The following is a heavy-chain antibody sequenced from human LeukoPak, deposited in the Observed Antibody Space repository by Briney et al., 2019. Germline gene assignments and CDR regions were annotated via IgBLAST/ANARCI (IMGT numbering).Heavy chain of an antibody. CDR1: GFTFSSYW. V-gene: IGHV3-7*01. J-gene: IGHJ6*02. CDR2: IKQDGSEK. D-gene: IGHD3-10*01. CDR3: ARDREHGSGEGYGMDV. Sequence: TGGSLRLSCAASGFTFSSYWMSWVRQAPGKGLEWVANIKQDGSEKYYVDSVKGRFTISRDNAKNSLYLQMNSLRAEDTAVYYCARDREHGSGEGYGMDVWGQGTTVTVSS.